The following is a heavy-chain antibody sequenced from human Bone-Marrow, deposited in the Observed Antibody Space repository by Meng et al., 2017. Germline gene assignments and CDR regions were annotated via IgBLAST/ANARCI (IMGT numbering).Heavy chain of an antibody. CDR2: ISSSSSYI. V-gene: IGHV3-21*01. D-gene: IGHD5-24*01. Sequence: GESLKISCAASGFTFSTYCMNWVRQAPGKGLEWVSSISSSSSYIYYADSVKGRFTISRDNAKNSLYLQMNSLRAEDTAVYYCARDREMATTGYFDLWGRGSLVTVSS. CDR1: GFTFSTYC. CDR3: ARDREMATTGYFDL. J-gene: IGHJ2*01.